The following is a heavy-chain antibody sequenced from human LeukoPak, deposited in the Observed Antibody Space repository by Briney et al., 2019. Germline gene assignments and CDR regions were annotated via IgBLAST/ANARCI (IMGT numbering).Heavy chain of an antibody. Sequence: SETLSLTCTVSGDSLSSTSYYWGWLRQPPGKGLGWVGSIYYSGSTYYNPSLKRRATISVDTSKNQFSLKLNSVTAADTAVYYCARDYQGGYGDKTVDYWGQGTLVTVSS. CDR2: IYYSGST. J-gene: IGHJ4*02. CDR1: GDSLSSTSYY. CDR3: ARDYQGGYGDKTVDY. V-gene: IGHV4-39*07. D-gene: IGHD5-18*01.